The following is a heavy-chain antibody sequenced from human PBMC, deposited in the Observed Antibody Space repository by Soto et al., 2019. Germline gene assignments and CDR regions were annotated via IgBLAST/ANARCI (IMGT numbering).Heavy chain of an antibody. CDR1: GFTFSSYA. CDR2: ISGSGGST. Sequence: GGSLRLSCAASGFTFSSYAMSWVRQAPGKGLEWVSAISGSGGSTYYADSVKGRFTISRDNSKNTLYLQMNSLRAEDTAVYYCAKVVGGRHITIFGVAKGRYDYWGQGTLVTVSS. V-gene: IGHV3-23*01. CDR3: AKVVGGRHITIFGVAKGRYDY. J-gene: IGHJ4*02. D-gene: IGHD3-3*01.